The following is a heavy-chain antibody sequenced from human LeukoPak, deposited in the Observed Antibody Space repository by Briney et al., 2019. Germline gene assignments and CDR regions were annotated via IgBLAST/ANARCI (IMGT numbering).Heavy chain of an antibody. CDR2: ISAYNGNT. J-gene: IGHJ6*02. CDR1: GYTFTSYG. Sequence: ASVEVSCKASGYTFTSYGISWVRQAPGQGLEWMGWISAYNGNTNYAQKLRGRVTMTTDTSTSTAYMELRSLRSDDTAVYYCARDSGPAAMMYYYYGMDVWGQGTMVTVSS. CDR3: ARDSGPAAMMYYYYGMDV. V-gene: IGHV1-18*01. D-gene: IGHD2-2*01.